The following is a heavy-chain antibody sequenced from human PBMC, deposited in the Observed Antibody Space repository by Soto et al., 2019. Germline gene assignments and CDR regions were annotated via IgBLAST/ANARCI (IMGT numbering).Heavy chain of an antibody. CDR3: ATYSGNDYALDN. V-gene: IGHV5-10-1*04. CDR2: IDPSDSYT. D-gene: IGHD5-12*01. Sequence: GESLKISCKGSGYSFTSYWISWVRQMPGKGLEWMGRIDPSDSYTNYSPSFQGQVTISADKSVSTAYLHWSSLRASDTAMYYCATYSGNDYALDNWGQGTLVTVSS. J-gene: IGHJ4*02. CDR1: GYSFTSYW.